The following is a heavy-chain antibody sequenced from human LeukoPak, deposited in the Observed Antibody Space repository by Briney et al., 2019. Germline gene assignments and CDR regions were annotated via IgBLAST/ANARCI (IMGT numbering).Heavy chain of an antibody. V-gene: IGHV4-34*01. CDR1: GGSFSGYC. D-gene: IGHD3-22*01. CDR3: ASTGYSSLGWFDP. Sequence: SETLSLTCAVYGGSFSGYCWSWIRQPPGKGLEWIGEINHSGSTNYNPSLKSRVTISVDTSKNQFSLKLSSVTAADTAVYYCASTGYSSLGWFDPWGQGTLVTVSS. CDR2: INHSGST. J-gene: IGHJ5*02.